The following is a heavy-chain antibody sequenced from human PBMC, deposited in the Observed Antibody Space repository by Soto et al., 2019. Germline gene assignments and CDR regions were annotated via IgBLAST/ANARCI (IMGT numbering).Heavy chain of an antibody. CDR2: IKEDGSEK. CDR1: GFTFSSYW. V-gene: IGHV3-7*01. D-gene: IGHD3-9*01. CDR3: ALGALRSLDWALDY. Sequence: GGSLRLSCVASGFTFSSYWMSWVRQAPGRGLEWVANIKEDGSEKYYVDSVKGRFTISRDNAKNPLYLQMNSLRAEDTAVYYCALGALRSLDWALDYWGQGTLVTVS. J-gene: IGHJ4*02.